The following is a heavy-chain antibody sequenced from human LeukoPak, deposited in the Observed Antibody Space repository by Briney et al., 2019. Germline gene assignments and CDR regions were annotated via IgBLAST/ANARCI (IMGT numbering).Heavy chain of an antibody. CDR1: GGSISSGGYY. Sequence: SETLSLTCTVSGGSISSGGYYWSWIRQHPGKGLEWIGYIYYSGSTYYNPSLKSRVTISVDTSKNQFSLKLSSVTAADTAVYYCARVGTIFGVDRAFDYWGQGTLVTVSS. D-gene: IGHD3-3*01. V-gene: IGHV4-30-4*08. CDR2: IYYSGST. J-gene: IGHJ4*02. CDR3: ARVGTIFGVDRAFDY.